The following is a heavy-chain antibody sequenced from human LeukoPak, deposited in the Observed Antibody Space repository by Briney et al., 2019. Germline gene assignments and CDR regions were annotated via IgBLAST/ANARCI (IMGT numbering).Heavy chain of an antibody. V-gene: IGHV4-61*01. Sequence: SETLSLTCTVSGGSVSSGSYYWSWIRQPPGKGLEWIGYDYCGGNTNYDPSLKRRVTISVDTSKNQFSLTLTSVTAADTAVYFCARDHFGSLDSWGQGILVTVSS. CDR1: GGSVSSGSYY. CDR2: DYCGGNT. CDR3: ARDHFGSLDS. J-gene: IGHJ4*02. D-gene: IGHD3-10*01.